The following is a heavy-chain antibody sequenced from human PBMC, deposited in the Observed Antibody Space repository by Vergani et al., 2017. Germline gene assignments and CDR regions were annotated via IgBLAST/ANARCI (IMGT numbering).Heavy chain of an antibody. Sequence: VQLQESGPGLVKPSQTLSLTCTVSGGSISSGGYYWSWIRQHPGKGLEWVSAISGSGGSTYYADSVKGRFTISRDNSKNTLYLQMNSLRAEDTAVYYCAKDRNAGQQLVSFYYYGMDVWGQGTTVTVSS. CDR3: AKDRNAGQQLVSFYYYGMDV. CDR1: GGSISSGGYY. CDR2: ISGSGGST. J-gene: IGHJ6*02. V-gene: IGHV3-23*01. D-gene: IGHD6-13*01.